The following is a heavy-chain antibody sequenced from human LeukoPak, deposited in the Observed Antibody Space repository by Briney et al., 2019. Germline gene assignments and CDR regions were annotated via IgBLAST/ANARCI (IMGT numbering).Heavy chain of an antibody. CDR1: GFTFSSYD. Sequence: PGGSLRLSCAAPGFTFSSYDMRWVRQAPGKGLEWVSAISGSGGSTFYADSVKGRFTISRDNSKNTLYLQMNSLRAEDTAVYYCAKDSSSWSGGWFDPWGQGTLVTVSS. J-gene: IGHJ5*02. CDR3: AKDSSSWSGGWFDP. CDR2: ISGSGGST. D-gene: IGHD6-13*01. V-gene: IGHV3-23*01.